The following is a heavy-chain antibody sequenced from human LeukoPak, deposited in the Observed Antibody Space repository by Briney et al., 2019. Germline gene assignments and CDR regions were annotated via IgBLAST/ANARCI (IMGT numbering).Heavy chain of an antibody. D-gene: IGHD2-2*01. CDR3: ARAQGYCSSTSCYDAFDY. Sequence: SETLSLTCTVSGCSISSYYWSWLRQPPGKGREWIGYIYYSGSTNYNPSLKSRVTISVDTSKNQFSLKLSSVTAADTAVYYCARAQGYCSSTSCYDAFDYWGQGTLVTVSS. V-gene: IGHV4-59*01. J-gene: IGHJ4*02. CDR2: IYYSGST. CDR1: GCSISSYY.